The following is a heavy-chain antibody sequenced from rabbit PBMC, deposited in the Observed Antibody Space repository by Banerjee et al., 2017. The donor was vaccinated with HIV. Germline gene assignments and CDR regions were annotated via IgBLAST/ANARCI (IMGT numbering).Heavy chain of an antibody. V-gene: IGHV1S40*01. CDR1: GFSFSSGYD. Sequence: QSLEESGGDLVKPGASLTPPGKASGFSFSSGYDMCGVRQAPGKGLEWIACIDTGSSGRTYYASWAKGRFTISKTSSTTVTLQMTSLTAADTATYFCARDGASGYNFNLWGPGTLVTVS. CDR2: IDTGSSGRT. CDR3: ARDGASGYNFNL. J-gene: IGHJ4*01. D-gene: IGHD1-1*01.